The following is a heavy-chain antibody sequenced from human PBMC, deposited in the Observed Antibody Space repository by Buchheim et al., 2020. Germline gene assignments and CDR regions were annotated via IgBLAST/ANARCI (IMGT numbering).Heavy chain of an antibody. J-gene: IGHJ6*02. V-gene: IGHV1-46*01. CDR3: ARMSAATDYYYGMDV. CDR2: INPSGSST. CDR1: GYTFTSYY. D-gene: IGHD2-15*01. Sequence: QVQLVQSGAEVKKPGPSVKVSCKASGYTFTSYYMHWVRQAPGQGLEWMGMINPSGSSTTYAQKLQGRVTMTRDTSTSTVYMELSSLRSEDTAVYYCARMSAATDYYYGMDVWGQGTT.